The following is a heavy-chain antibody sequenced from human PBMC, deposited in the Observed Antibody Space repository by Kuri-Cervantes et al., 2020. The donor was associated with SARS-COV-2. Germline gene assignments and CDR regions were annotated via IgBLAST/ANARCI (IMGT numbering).Heavy chain of an antibody. J-gene: IGHJ4*02. CDR2: IYHSGST. CDR3: ATYDLQYGYYFDY. D-gene: IGHD4-11*01. V-gene: IGHV4-30-2*01. Sequence: SCTVSGGSISSGGYYWSWIRQPPGKGLEWIGYIYHSGSTYYNPSLKSRVTISVDRSKNQFSLKLSPVTAADTAVYYCATYDLQYGYYFDYWGQGTLVTVSS. CDR1: GGSISSGGYY.